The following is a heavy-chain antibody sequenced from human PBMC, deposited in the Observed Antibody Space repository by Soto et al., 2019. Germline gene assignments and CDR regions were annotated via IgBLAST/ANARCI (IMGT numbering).Heavy chain of an antibody. V-gene: IGHV4-34*01. CDR2: INHSGST. CDR1: GGSFSGYY. J-gene: IGHJ4*02. CDR3: AREVFYDSSGYIRDY. Sequence: LSLTCAVYGGSFSGYYWSWIRQPPGKGLEWIGEINHSGSTNYNPSLKSRVTISVDTSKNQFSLKLSSVTAADTAVYYCAREVFYDSSGYIRDYWGQGTLVTVSS. D-gene: IGHD3-22*01.